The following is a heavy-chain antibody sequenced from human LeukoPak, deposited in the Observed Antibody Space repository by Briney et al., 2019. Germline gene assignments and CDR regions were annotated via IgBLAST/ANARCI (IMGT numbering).Heavy chain of an antibody. V-gene: IGHV4-59*12. D-gene: IGHD4-17*01. Sequence: SETLSLTCTVSGGSISYYYWSWIRQPPGKGLEWIGYIYYSGSTTYNPSLKSRVTMSVDTSKNQFSLKLSSVTAADTAIYYCARGPLTVTRGFDPWGQGTLVTVSS. CDR1: GGSISYYY. J-gene: IGHJ5*02. CDR3: ARGPLTVTRGFDP. CDR2: IYYSGST.